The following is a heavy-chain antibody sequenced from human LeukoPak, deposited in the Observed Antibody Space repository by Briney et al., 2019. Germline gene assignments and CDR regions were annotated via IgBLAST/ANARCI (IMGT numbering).Heavy chain of an antibody. J-gene: IGHJ3*02. D-gene: IGHD2-15*01. Sequence: GGSLRLSCAASVSEFVFSNYGMHWVRQAPGKGLEWVAVISYDGINKYYADSVKGRFTISRDNSKNTLYLQMNSLRAEDTAVYYCAKDFRGGLDAFDIWGQGTMVTVSS. CDR3: AKDFRGGLDAFDI. V-gene: IGHV3-30*18. CDR2: ISYDGINK. CDR1: VSEFVFSNYG.